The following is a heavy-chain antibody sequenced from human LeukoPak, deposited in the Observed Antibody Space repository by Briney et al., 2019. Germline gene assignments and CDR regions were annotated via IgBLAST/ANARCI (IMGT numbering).Heavy chain of an antibody. CDR2: ISYDGSNK. CDR3: AKDRDYYDSSGYYYFDY. V-gene: IGHV3-30*18. Sequence: GGSLRLSCAASGFTFSSYGMHWVRQAPGKGLEWVAVISYDGSNKYYADSVKGRFTISRDNSKNTLYLQMNSLRAEDTAVYYCAKDRDYYDSSGYYYFDYWGQGTQVTVSS. D-gene: IGHD3-22*01. CDR1: GFTFSSYG. J-gene: IGHJ4*02.